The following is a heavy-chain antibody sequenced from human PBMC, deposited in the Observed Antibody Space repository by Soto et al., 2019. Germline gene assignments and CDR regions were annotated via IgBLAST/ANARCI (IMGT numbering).Heavy chain of an antibody. V-gene: IGHV1-69*12. CDR3: ARDTNVRLLGGVDP. Sequence: QVQLVQSGAEVKKPGSSVKVSCKASGGTFSSYAISWVRQAPGQGLEWMGGIIPIVGTANYAQKFQGRVTMTADESTSTAYVERSRLRAEDAAVYYCARDTNVRLLGGVDPWGQGTLVTVSS. D-gene: IGHD3-3*01. CDR1: GGTFSSYA. J-gene: IGHJ5*02. CDR2: IIPIVGTA.